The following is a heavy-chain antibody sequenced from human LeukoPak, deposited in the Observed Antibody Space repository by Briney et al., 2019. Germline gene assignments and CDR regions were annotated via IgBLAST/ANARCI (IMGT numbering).Heavy chain of an antibody. CDR1: GFTFSSYA. Sequence: PGGSLRLSCAASGFTFSSYAMSWVRQAPGKGLEWVSAISGSGGSTYYADSVKGRFTISRDNSKNTLYLQMNSLRAEDTDVDYCARDRIQTSNPLGGGVPPIIDCWGQGTLVTVSS. CDR2: ISGSGGST. CDR3: ARDRIQTSNPLGGGVPPIIDC. J-gene: IGHJ4*02. D-gene: IGHD2-21*01. V-gene: IGHV3-23*01.